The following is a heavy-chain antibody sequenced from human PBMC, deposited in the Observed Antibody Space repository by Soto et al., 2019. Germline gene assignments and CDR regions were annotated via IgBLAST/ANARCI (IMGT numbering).Heavy chain of an antibody. J-gene: IGHJ4*02. Sequence: AVKVSCKASGNTFTSYPMHWVRQAPGQGLEWMGWINAGNGDTKYSQKFQGRVTITRDTSAITAYMELSSLRSEDTAVYYCARDLINYDSSGSADFWGQGHLV. CDR2: INAGNGDT. CDR1: GNTFTSYP. V-gene: IGHV1-3*01. CDR3: ARDLINYDSSGSADF. D-gene: IGHD3-22*01.